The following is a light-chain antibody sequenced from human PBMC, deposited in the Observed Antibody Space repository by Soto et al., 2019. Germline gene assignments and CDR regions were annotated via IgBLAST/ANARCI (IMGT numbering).Light chain of an antibody. Sequence: EIVLTQSPGTLSLSPGERATLSCRASQSVNSRLAWYQHKPGQAPRLLIYGASSRATGIPDRFSGSGSGTDFTLTISRLEPEDFAVYYCQQYGSSPTFGQGTKVEIK. CDR2: GAS. V-gene: IGKV3-20*01. CDR3: QQYGSSPT. J-gene: IGKJ1*01. CDR1: QSVNSR.